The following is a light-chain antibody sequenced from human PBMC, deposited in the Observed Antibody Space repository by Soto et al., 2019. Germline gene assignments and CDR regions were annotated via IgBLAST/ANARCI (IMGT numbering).Light chain of an antibody. V-gene: IGKV3-20*01. J-gene: IGKJ5*01. CDR1: LSVSSSY. Sequence: EIVLTQSAGTLSLSPGERATLSCSASLSVSSSYLAWYQQNPGQAPRLLIYGASSRATGIPDRFSGSGSGTDINLTISGLEPEDFAVDYCQKYDKSPITFGQGTRLEI. CDR3: QKYDKSPIT. CDR2: GAS.